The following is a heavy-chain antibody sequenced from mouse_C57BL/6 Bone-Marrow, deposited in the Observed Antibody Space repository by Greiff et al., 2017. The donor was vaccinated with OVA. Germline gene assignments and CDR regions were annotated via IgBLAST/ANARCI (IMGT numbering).Heavy chain of an antibody. J-gene: IGHJ1*03. V-gene: IGHV1-64*01. D-gene: IGHD4-1*01. CDR1: GYTFTSYW. CDR2: IHPNSGST. Sequence: QVQLKQPGAELVKPGASVKLSCKASGYTFTSYWMHWVKQRPGQGLEWIGMIHPNSGSTNYNEKFKSKATLTVDKSSSTAYMQLSSLTSEDSAVYYCARWDKTGTRYFDVWGTGTTVTVSS. CDR3: ARWDKTGTRYFDV.